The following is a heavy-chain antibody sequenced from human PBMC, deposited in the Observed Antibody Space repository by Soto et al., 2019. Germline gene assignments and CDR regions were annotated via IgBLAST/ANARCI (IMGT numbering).Heavy chain of an antibody. CDR1: AGSISSNY. V-gene: IGHV4-59*01. J-gene: IGHJ4*02. CDR3: TIGAGWTTDY. D-gene: IGHD6-19*01. Sequence: QVQLQESGPGLVRPSETLSLTCTVSAGSISSNYWNWIRQAPGQGLEWIGLIHHSGSTNYNPSIKSRGTISLDTSKNQPSLKLSSVTAADTAVDYGTIGAGWTTDYWGQGTLVTVSS. CDR2: IHHSGST.